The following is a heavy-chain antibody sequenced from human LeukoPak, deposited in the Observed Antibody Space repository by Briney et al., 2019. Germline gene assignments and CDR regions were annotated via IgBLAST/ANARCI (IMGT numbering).Heavy chain of an antibody. V-gene: IGHV5-51*01. J-gene: IGHJ5*02. CDR2: IYPGDSDT. CDR1: GYSFTSYW. CDR3: ARRVGYSYGLNWFDP. Sequence: GESLKIPCKGSGYSFTSYWIGWVRQMPGKGLEWMGIIYPGDSDTRYSPSFQGQVTISADKSISTAYLQWSSLKASDTAMYYCARRVGYSYGLNWFDPWGQGTLVTVSS. D-gene: IGHD5-18*01.